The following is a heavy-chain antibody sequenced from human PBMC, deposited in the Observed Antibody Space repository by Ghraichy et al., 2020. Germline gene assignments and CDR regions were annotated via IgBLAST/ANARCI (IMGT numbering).Heavy chain of an antibody. V-gene: IGHV3-30*18. CDR1: GFTFSSYG. D-gene: IGHD3-10*01. J-gene: IGHJ4*02. CDR3: AKGVWFGELDD. CDR2: ISYDGINK. Sequence: GESLNISCAASGFTFSSYGMHWVRQAPGKGLEWVAIISYDGINKYYADSVKGRFTISRDNSKNTLYLQMSSLRAEDTAVYYCAKGVWFGELDDWGQGILVTVSS.